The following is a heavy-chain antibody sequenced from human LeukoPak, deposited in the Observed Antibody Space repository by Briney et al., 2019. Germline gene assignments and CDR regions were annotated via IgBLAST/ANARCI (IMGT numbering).Heavy chain of an antibody. V-gene: IGHV3-23*01. D-gene: IGHD2/OR15-2a*01. CDR1: GFAFNNYV. CDR2: ISGSGDST. J-gene: IGHJ3*01. CDR3: ARDFST. Sequence: GGSLRLSCAASGFAFNNYVMTWVRQAPGKGLDWFSAISGSGDSTYYADSVKGRFTISRDNSKNTLYLQMNSLRAEDTAVYYCARDFSTWGQGTMVTVSS.